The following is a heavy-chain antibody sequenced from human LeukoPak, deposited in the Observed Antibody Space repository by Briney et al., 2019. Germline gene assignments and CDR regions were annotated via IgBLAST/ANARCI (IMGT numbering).Heavy chain of an antibody. J-gene: IGHJ6*02. CDR1: GGTFSSYA. CDR2: IIPIFGTA. Sequence: SVKVSCKASGGTFSSYAISWVRQAPGQGLEWMGGIIPIFGTANYAQKFQGRVTIIADESTSTAYMELSSLRSEDTAVYYCASSLPGIAVAGTFYYYGMDVWGQGTTVTVSS. V-gene: IGHV1-69*13. CDR3: ASSLPGIAVAGTFYYYGMDV. D-gene: IGHD6-19*01.